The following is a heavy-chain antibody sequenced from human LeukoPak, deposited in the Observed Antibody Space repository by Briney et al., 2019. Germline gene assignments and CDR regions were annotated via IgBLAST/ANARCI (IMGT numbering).Heavy chain of an antibody. V-gene: IGHV3-74*01. CDR1: GFTFTDYW. CDR2: INTDTRGT. CDR3: ARAGAYHFDN. Sequence: GGPLRLSCAASGFTFTDYWMHWVRQVPGKGLVWVSIINTDTRGTYYADSVKGRFTISRGNAKSILYLQMDSLRAEDTAVYYCARAGAYHFDNWGQGTLVTVSS. D-gene: IGHD3-16*01. J-gene: IGHJ4*02.